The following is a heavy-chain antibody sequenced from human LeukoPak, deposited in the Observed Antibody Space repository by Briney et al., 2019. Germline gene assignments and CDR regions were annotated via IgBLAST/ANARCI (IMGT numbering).Heavy chain of an antibody. CDR3: ASCNCSGGSCYFDYYYMDV. CDR2: INPNSGGT. CDR1: GYTFTGYY. V-gene: IGHV1-2*02. J-gene: IGHJ6*03. D-gene: IGHD2-15*01. Sequence: ASVKVSCKASGYTFTGYYMHWVRQAPGQGLEWMGWINPNSGGTNYAQKFQGRVTMTRDTSISTAYMELSRLRSDDTAVYYCASCNCSGGSCYFDYYYMDVWGKGTTVTISS.